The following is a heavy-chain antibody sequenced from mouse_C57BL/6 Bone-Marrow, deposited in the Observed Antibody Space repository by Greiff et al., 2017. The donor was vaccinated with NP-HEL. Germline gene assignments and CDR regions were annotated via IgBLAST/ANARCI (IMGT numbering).Heavy chain of an antibody. CDR1: GFTFSNYW. V-gene: IGHV6-3*01. CDR2: IRLKSDNYAT. CDR3: TEKVWFAY. Sequence: EVKLVESGGGLVQPGGSMKLSCVASGFTFSNYWMNWVRQSPEKGLEWVAQIRLKSDNYATHYAESVKGRFTISRDDSKSSVYLEMNNLRAEDTGIYYCTEKVWFAYWGQGTLVTVSA. D-gene: IGHD1-3*01. J-gene: IGHJ3*01.